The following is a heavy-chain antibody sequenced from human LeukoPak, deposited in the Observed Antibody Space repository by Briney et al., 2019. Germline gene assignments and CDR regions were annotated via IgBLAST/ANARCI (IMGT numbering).Heavy chain of an antibody. CDR3: AQHIFSVDV. Sequence: GGSLRLSCAASGFNVSSSTMTWFRQAPGKGLDWVSVTYHNGGTHSSESMKDRFTFSRDNLKHTLYLQMDTLRAADTAVYYCAQHIFSVDVWGQGTMVTVSS. CDR1: GFNVSSST. D-gene: IGHD3-3*01. J-gene: IGHJ3*01. V-gene: IGHV3-66*04. CDR2: TYHNGGT.